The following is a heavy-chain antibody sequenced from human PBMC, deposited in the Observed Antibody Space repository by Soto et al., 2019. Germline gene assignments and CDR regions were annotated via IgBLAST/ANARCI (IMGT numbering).Heavy chain of an antibody. CDR2: IWYDGSNK. V-gene: IGHV3-33*01. D-gene: IGHD2-8*01. CDR3: TRDRRGKINGFDY. J-gene: IGHJ4*02. Sequence: GGSLRLSCAASGFTFSSYGMHWVRQAPGKGLEWVAVIWYDGSNKYYADSVKGRFTISRDNSKNTLYLQMNSLRAEDTAVYYCTRDRRGKINGFDYWGQGTLVTVSS. CDR1: GFTFSSYG.